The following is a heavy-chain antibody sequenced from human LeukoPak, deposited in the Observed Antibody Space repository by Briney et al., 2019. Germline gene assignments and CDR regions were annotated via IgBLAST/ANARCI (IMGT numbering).Heavy chain of an antibody. CDR2: IYYSGST. Sequence: NPSETLSLTCTVSGGSISSGGYYWSWIRQHPGKGLEWIGYIYYSGSTYYNPSLKSRVPISVDTSKNQFSLKLSSVTAADTAVYYCARVGGASSSWYFDYWGQGTLVTVSS. D-gene: IGHD6-13*01. V-gene: IGHV4-31*03. J-gene: IGHJ4*02. CDR1: GGSISSGGYY. CDR3: ARVGGASSSWYFDY.